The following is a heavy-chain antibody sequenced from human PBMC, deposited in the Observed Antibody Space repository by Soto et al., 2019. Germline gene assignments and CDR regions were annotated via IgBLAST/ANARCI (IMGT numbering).Heavy chain of an antibody. CDR3: AGESYRGGWPIHFDY. V-gene: IGHV3-30-3*01. J-gene: IGHJ4*01. CDR1: GFTFSSYA. Sequence: QVQLVESGGGVVQPGRSLRLSCAASGFTFSSYAMHWVRQAPGKGLEWVAVISYDGSNKYYADSVKARFTITRDNSKNTLYLQMHSLRAEDTAVYYCAGESYRGGWPIHFDYCGHGTLVTVSS. CDR2: ISYDGSNK. D-gene: IGHD6-19*01.